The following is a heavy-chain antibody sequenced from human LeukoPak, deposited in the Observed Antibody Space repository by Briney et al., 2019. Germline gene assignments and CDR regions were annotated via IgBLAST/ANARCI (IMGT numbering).Heavy chain of an antibody. Sequence: GGSLRPSCAAAGFTFINYAMHWVRQAPGKGLEWVAVIWYDGGNRYYADSVKGRFTISRDTSENTLYLQMNSLRAEDTAVYYCAREADCSDGSCYRGPFDIWGQGTMITVSS. CDR3: AREADCSDGSCYRGPFDI. CDR2: IWYDGGNR. CDR1: GFTFINYA. V-gene: IGHV3-33*01. J-gene: IGHJ3*02. D-gene: IGHD2-15*01.